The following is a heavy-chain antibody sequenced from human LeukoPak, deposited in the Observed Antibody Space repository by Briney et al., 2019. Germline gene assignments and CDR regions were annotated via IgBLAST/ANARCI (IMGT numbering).Heavy chain of an antibody. Sequence: PGGSLRLSCAASGFTFSIYWMTWVRQAPGKGLEWVANIKQDGSEKYYVDSVKGRFTISRDNAENTLYLEMNSLRAEDTAVYYCVRDGDGYNFDYWGQGNLVTVSS. CDR2: IKQDGSEK. J-gene: IGHJ4*02. D-gene: IGHD5-24*01. V-gene: IGHV3-7*01. CDR1: GFTFSIYW. CDR3: VRDGDGYNFDY.